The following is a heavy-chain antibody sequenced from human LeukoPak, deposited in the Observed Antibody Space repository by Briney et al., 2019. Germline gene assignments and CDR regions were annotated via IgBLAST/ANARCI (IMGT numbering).Heavy chain of an antibody. Sequence: PGGSIRLSCAASGFTFSNAWMSWVRQAPGKGLEWVGRIKSKTDGGTTDYAAPVKGRFTISRDDSKNTLYLQMNSLKTEDTAIYSCTIDSHMVRGVQEHWGQGTLVTVSS. J-gene: IGHJ4*02. CDR1: GFTFSNAW. CDR3: TIDSHMVRGVQEH. D-gene: IGHD3-10*01. V-gene: IGHV3-15*01. CDR2: IKSKTDGGTT.